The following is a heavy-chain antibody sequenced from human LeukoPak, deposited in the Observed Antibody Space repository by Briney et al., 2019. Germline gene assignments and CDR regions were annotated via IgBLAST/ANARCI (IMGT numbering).Heavy chain of an antibody. Sequence: GASVKVSCKASGYTFTSYGISWVRQAPGQGLEWMGWISAYNGNTNYAQKLQGRVTMTTDTSTSTAYMELRSLRSEDTAVYYCARATGVRGVNAFDIWGQGTMVTVSS. D-gene: IGHD3-10*01. CDR1: GYTFTSYG. CDR3: ARATGVRGVNAFDI. V-gene: IGHV1-18*01. CDR2: ISAYNGNT. J-gene: IGHJ3*02.